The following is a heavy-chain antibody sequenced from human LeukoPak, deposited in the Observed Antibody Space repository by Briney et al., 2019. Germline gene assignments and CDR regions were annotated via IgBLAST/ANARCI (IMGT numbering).Heavy chain of an antibody. D-gene: IGHD1-1*01. Sequence: SETLSLTCTVSGGSISSGSYYWGWIRQPPEKGLEWIGTIYYSGTIYYNPSLKSRVTISVDTSKNQFSLKLSSVTAADTAVYYCARGNFFSAFDIWGQGTMVTVSS. CDR1: GGSISSGSYY. CDR2: IYYSGTI. CDR3: ARGNFFSAFDI. V-gene: IGHV4-39*07. J-gene: IGHJ3*02.